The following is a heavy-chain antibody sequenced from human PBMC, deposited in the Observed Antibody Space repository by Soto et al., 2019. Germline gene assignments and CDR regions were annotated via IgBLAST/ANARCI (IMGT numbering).Heavy chain of an antibody. CDR2: ISYDGSNK. CDR1: GFTFSSYA. V-gene: IGHV3-30-3*01. CDR3: ARDLGGSYTKYYHYGMDV. Sequence: GGSLRLSCAASGFTFSSYAMHWVRQAPGKGLEWVAVISYDGSNKYYADSVKGRFTISRDNSKNTLYLQMNSLRAEDTAVYYCARDLGGSYTKYYHYGMDVWGQGTTVTGSS. D-gene: IGHD1-26*01. J-gene: IGHJ6*02.